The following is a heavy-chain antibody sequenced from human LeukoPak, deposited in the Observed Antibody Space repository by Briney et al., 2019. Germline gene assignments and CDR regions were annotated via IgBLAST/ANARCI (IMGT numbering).Heavy chain of an antibody. CDR1: GFTFSDYG. CDR2: ISSRSTNV. V-gene: IGHV3-48*01. CDR3: AREWDI. Sequence: GGSLRLSCVASGFTFSDYGMNWVRQPPGKGLEWLSHISSRSTNVYYRDSVKGRLTISRDNAQNLLYLQMNSLRVEGTAVYYCAREWDIWGQGTMVAVSS. J-gene: IGHJ3*02.